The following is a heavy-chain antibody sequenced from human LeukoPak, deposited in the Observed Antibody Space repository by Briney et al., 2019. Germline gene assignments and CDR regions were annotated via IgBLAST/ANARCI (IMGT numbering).Heavy chain of an antibody. CDR3: ARVLNYYGSGSYLSGFDY. D-gene: IGHD3-10*01. CDR2: IIPIFGTA. J-gene: IGHJ4*02. CDR1: GNTFRIYA. Sequence: SVKVSCKASGNTFRIYAVNWVRQAPGQGLEWMGGIIPIFGTANYAQKFQGRVTITADEPTRTAYMELSSLRSEDTAIYYCARVLNYYGSGSYLSGFDYWGQGTLVTVSS. V-gene: IGHV1-69*13.